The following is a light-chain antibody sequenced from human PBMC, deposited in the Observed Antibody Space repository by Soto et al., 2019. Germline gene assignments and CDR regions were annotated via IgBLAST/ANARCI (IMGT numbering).Light chain of an antibody. CDR1: QSISTY. CDR3: QQSYSTPPGT. CDR2: ATS. V-gene: IGKV1-39*01. J-gene: IGKJ1*01. Sequence: DIQMTQSPSSLSASVGDRVTITCRASQSISTYLIWYQQKPGKAPKLLIYATSSLQSGVPPRFSGSGSGTDFTLTISSLQPEDFATYYCQQSYSTPPGTFGQGTKVDIK.